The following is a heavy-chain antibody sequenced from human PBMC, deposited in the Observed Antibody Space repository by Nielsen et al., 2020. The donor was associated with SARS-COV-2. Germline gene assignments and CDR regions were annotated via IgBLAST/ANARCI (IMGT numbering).Heavy chain of an antibody. CDR2: ISWNSGSI. V-gene: IGHV3-9*01. D-gene: IGHD5-18*01. CDR1: GFTFDDYA. J-gene: IGHJ4*02. Sequence: SLKISCAASGFTFDDYAMHWVRQAPGKGLEWVSGISWNSGSIAYADSVKGRFTISRDNAKNSLHLQMNSLRAEDTALYYCAKLTDSYGQASGVYWGQGTLVTVSS. CDR3: AKLTDSYGQASGVY.